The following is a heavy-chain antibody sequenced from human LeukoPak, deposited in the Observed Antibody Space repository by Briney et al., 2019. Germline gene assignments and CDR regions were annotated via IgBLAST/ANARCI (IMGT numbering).Heavy chain of an antibody. CDR2: ISYDGSNK. J-gene: IGHJ6*04. CDR3: ARDIYGSGSYYNFLVPIYYYGMDV. CDR1: GFTFSSYA. V-gene: IGHV3-30*04. Sequence: GGSLRLSCAASGFTFSSYAMHWLRQAPGKGLEWVAVISYDGSNKYYADSVKGRFTVSRDNSKNTLYLQMNSLRAEDTAVYYCARDIYGSGSYYNFLVPIYYYGMDVWGKGTTVTVSS. D-gene: IGHD3-10*01.